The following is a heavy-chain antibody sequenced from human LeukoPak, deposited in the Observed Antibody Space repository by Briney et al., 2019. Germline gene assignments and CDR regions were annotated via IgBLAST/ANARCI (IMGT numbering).Heavy chain of an antibody. D-gene: IGHD3-22*01. CDR1: GYSISSDNY. Sequence: PSETLSLTCAVSGYSISSDNYWVWIRQPPGQGLEWTGAFYHSGSTYYNPSLKSRVTMSADTSKNQLSLKLSSVTAADTAVYYCSRAPRDSSSSNYMRRFDYWGQGTLVTVSS. CDR2: FYHSGST. J-gene: IGHJ4*02. CDR3: SRAPRDSSSSNYMRRFDY. V-gene: IGHV4-38-2*01.